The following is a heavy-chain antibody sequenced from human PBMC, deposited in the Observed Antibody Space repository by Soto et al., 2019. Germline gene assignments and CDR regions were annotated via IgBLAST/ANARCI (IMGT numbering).Heavy chain of an antibody. CDR2: ISAYNGNT. D-gene: IGHD2-2*01. CDR1: GYTFTSYG. Sequence: ASVKVSCKASGYTFTSYGISWVRQAPGQGLEWMGWISAYNGNTNYAQKLQGRVTMTTDTSTSTAYMELRSLRSDDTAAYYCARDPIRIVVVPAAILLDPWGQGTLVTVSS. J-gene: IGHJ5*02. V-gene: IGHV1-18*04. CDR3: ARDPIRIVVVPAAILLDP.